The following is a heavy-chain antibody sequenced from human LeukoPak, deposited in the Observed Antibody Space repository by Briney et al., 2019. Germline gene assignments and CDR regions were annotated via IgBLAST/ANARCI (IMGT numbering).Heavy chain of an antibody. CDR2: INSDGSST. V-gene: IGHV3-74*01. CDR3: TTSYSSSWYASGTDY. J-gene: IGHJ4*02. Sequence: PGGSLRLSCAASGFTFSSYWMHWVRQAPGKGLVWVSRINSDGSSTSYADSVKGRFTISRDNAKNSLYLQMNSLRDEDTAVYYCTTSYSSSWYASGTDYWGQGTLVTVSS. CDR1: GFTFSSYW. D-gene: IGHD6-13*01.